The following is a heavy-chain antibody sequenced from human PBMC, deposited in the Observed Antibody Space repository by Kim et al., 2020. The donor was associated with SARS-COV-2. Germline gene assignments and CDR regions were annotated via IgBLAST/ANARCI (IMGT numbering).Heavy chain of an antibody. D-gene: IGHD2-8*02. CDR3: AKGAFGTAWSSLED. J-gene: IGHJ4*02. CDR1: GVTLSNFA. V-gene: IGHV3-23*01. Sequence: ETLSLTCAASGVTLSNFAMTWVRQTSGQGLQWVASFSGGGGTAYYSDSVRGRFTISRDNTKATVFLQMDSLRAEDTAQYYCAKGAFGTAWSSLEDWGQGSLVTVSS. CDR2: FSGGGGTA.